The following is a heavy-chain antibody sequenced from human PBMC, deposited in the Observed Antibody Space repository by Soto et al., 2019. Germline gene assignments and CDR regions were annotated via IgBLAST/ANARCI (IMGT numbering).Heavy chain of an antibody. J-gene: IGHJ4*02. D-gene: IGHD1-26*01. CDR1: GFTFSSYG. CDR3: AKGGSGSLDY. V-gene: IGHV3-30*18. CDR2: ISYDGSNK. Sequence: QVQLVESGGGVVQPGRSLRLSCAASGFTFSSYGMHWVRQAPGKGLEWVAVISYDGSNKYYADSVKGRFTISRDNSKNTLYLQMNRLRAEDTAVYYCAKGGSGSLDYWGQGTLVTVSS.